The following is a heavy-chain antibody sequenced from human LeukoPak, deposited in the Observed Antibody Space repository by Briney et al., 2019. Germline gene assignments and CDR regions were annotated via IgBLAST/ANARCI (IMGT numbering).Heavy chain of an antibody. CDR2: IYSGGST. J-gene: IGHJ3*02. Sequence: GGSLRLSCAASGFTVSSNYMSWVRQAPGEGLEWVSVIYSGGSTYYADSVKGRFTISRDNSKNTLYLQMNSLRAEDTAVYYCATSGIAVAGTDDAFDIWGQGTMVTVSS. CDR1: GFTVSSNY. CDR3: ATSGIAVAGTDDAFDI. V-gene: IGHV3-66*01. D-gene: IGHD6-19*01.